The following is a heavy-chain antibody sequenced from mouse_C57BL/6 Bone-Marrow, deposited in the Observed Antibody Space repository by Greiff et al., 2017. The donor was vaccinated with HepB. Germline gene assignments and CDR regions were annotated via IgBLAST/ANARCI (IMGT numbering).Heavy chain of an antibody. CDR3: TTGRGLAD. V-gene: IGHV14-4*01. J-gene: IGHJ3*01. Sequence: VQLKQSGAELVRPGASVKLSCTASGFNIKDDYMHWVKQRPEQGLEWIGWIDPENGDTEYASKFQGKATITADTSSNTAYLQLSSLTSEDTAVYYCTTGRGLADWGQGTLVTVSA. CDR1: GFNIKDDY. CDR2: IDPENGDT.